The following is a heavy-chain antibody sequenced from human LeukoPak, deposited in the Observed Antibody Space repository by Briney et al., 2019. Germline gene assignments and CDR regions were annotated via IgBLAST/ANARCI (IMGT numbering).Heavy chain of an antibody. D-gene: IGHD1-1*01. CDR2: ISRTSRHE. CDR3: VRDMNTVTTCYLQF. V-gene: IGHV3-21*01. J-gene: IGHJ1*01. Sequence: PGGSLRLSCAASGFTFSYYSMNWVRQAPGRGLEWVSSISRTSRHEYYSDSVKGRFTISRDDAENSLFLQMDSLRAEDTAIYYCVRDMNTVTTCYLQFWGQGTLVTVSS. CDR1: GFTFSYYS.